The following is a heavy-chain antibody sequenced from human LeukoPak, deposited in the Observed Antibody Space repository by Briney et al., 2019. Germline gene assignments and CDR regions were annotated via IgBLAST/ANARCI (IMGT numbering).Heavy chain of an antibody. CDR2: ISSSSSYI. CDR1: GFTFNSYS. V-gene: IGHV3-21*01. D-gene: IGHD3-22*01. J-gene: IGHJ3*02. CDR3: TSLPLMIVVAGDAFDI. Sequence: GGSLRLSCAASGFTFNSYSMNWVRQAPGKGLEWVSSISSSSSYIYYADSVKGRFTISRDNAKNTLYLQMNSLGAEDTAVYYCTSLPLMIVVAGDAFDIWGQGTMVTVSS.